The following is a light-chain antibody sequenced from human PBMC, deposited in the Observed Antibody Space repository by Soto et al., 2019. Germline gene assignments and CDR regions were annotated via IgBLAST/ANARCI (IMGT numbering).Light chain of an antibody. V-gene: IGKV1-5*01. CDR1: QSISSW. J-gene: IGKJ2*01. CDR3: QQYNSYSYT. Sequence: DIQMTQSPSTLSASVEDRVTITCRASQSISSWLAWYQQKSGKAPKLLIYDASTLESGVPSRFSGSGSGTEFTLTISSLQPDDFATYYCQQYNSYSYTFGQGTKLEIK. CDR2: DAS.